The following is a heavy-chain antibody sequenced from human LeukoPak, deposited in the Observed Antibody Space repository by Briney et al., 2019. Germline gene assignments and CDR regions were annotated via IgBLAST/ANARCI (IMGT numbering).Heavy chain of an antibody. Sequence: SETLSLTCTVSGGSISNYYWTWIRQPAGEGLEWIGRIYTRGSTNYNPSLKSRVTMSLDTSKNQFSLKLSSVTAADTAVYYCAREAGVRGARGFDFWGQGTLVTVSS. D-gene: IGHD3-10*01. J-gene: IGHJ4*02. CDR3: AREAGVRGARGFDF. CDR1: GGSISNYY. CDR2: IYTRGST. V-gene: IGHV4-4*07.